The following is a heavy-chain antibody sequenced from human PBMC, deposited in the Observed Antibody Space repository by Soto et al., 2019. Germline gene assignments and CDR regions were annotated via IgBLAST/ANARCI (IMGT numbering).Heavy chain of an antibody. CDR1: GFTFDDYY. CDR3: ARARTYCSGGGCYGGWGH. CDR2: ISSGSSYT. V-gene: IGHV3-11*06. D-gene: IGHD2-15*01. Sequence: QVQLVESGGGLVKPGGSLRLSCAASGFTFDDYYMTWIRQAPGKGLEWLSYISSGSSYTYYADSVKGRFTISRDNAKNSLYLQMNSLGTEDTAVYYCARARTYCSGGGCYGGWGHWGQGTLVTVSS. J-gene: IGHJ4*02.